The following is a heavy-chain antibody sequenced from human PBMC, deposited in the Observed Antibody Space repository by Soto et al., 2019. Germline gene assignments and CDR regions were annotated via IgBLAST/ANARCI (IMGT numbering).Heavy chain of an antibody. CDR1: GGSFSGYY. D-gene: IGHD6-6*01. CDR3: AREVYSSSSSWFDP. Sequence: SETLSLTCAVYGGSFSGYYWSWIRQPPGKGLEWIGEINHSGSTNYNPSLKSRVTISVDTSKNQFSLKLSSVTAADTAVYYCAREVYSSSSSWFDPWGQGTLVTVSS. CDR2: INHSGST. J-gene: IGHJ5*02. V-gene: IGHV4-34*01.